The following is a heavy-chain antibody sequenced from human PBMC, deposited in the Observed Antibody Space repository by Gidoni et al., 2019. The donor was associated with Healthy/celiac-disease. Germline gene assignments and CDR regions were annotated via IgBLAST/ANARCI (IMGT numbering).Heavy chain of an antibody. D-gene: IGHD3-22*01. CDR3: ARDPGSSGYYNY. CDR2: INSDGSST. CDR1: GFTFSSYW. J-gene: IGHJ4*02. V-gene: IGHV3-74*01. Sequence: EVQLVESGGGLVQPGGSLRLSCAASGFTFSSYWMHWVRQAPGKGLVCVSRINSDGSSTSYADSVKGRFTISRDNAKNTLYLQMNSLRAEDTAVYYCARDPGSSGYYNYWGQGTLVTVSS.